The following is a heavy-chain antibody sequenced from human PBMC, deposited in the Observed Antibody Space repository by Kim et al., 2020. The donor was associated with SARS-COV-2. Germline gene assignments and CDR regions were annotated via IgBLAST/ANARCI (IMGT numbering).Heavy chain of an antibody. V-gene: IGHV4-39*01. CDR3: ARGIYDSGTYYHFDY. CDR2: IFYGGNT. Sequence: SETLSLTYTVSGGSISSSSSYWGWIRQSPGKGLEWIGSIFYGGNTDYNPSLKSRVTIFVDTSKNQFSLKLSSVTAADTALYYCARGIYDSGTYYHFDYWGQGTLVTVSS. D-gene: IGHD3-10*01. J-gene: IGHJ4*02. CDR1: GGSISSSSSY.